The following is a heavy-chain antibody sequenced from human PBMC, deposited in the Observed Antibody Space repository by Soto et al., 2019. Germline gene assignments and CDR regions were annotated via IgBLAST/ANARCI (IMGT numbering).Heavy chain of an antibody. CDR1: GGSISSSSYY. CDR2: IYYSGST. CDR3: ARHELQFLEWPISGGDY. V-gene: IGHV4-39*01. D-gene: IGHD3-3*01. J-gene: IGHJ4*02. Sequence: TVSGGSISSSSYYWGWIRQPPGKGLEWIGSIYYSGSTYYNPSLKSRVTISVDTSKNQFSLKLSSVTAADTAVYYCARHELQFLEWPISGGDYWGQGTLVTVSS.